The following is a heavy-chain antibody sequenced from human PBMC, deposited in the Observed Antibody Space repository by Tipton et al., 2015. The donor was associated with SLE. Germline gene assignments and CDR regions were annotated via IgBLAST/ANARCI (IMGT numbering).Heavy chain of an antibody. Sequence: LRLSCTVSGGSISSSNYYWGWIRQPPGKGLEWIGGILYSGSTYSNPSLKSRVTISVDTSKNQCSLKLSSVTAADTAVYYCARVQTHSSSWFEGVSFDPGGQGNGVTVS. CDR1: GGSISSSNYY. CDR2: ILYSGST. CDR3: ARVQTHSSSWFEGVSFDP. D-gene: IGHD6-13*01. V-gene: IGHV4-39*07. J-gene: IGHJ5*02.